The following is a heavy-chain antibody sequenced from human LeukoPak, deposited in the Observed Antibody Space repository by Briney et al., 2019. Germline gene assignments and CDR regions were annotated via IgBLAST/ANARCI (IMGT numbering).Heavy chain of an antibody. CDR3: ARDSGNNWNGRGAFDI. J-gene: IGHJ3*02. Sequence: SETLSLTCTVSGGSISSYYWSWIRQPPGKGLEWIGYIYYSGSTNYNPSLKSRVTISVDTSKNQFSLKLSSVTAADTAVYYCARDSGNNWNGRGAFDIWGQGTMVTVSS. CDR2: IYYSGST. D-gene: IGHD1-1*01. V-gene: IGHV4-59*01. CDR1: GGSISSYY.